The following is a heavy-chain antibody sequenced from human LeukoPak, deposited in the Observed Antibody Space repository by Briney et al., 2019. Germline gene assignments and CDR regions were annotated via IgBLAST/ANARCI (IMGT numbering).Heavy chain of an antibody. J-gene: IGHJ4*02. Sequence: SQTLSLTCTVSGGSISSYYWSWIRQPPGKGLEWIGYIYYSGSTNYNPSLKSRVTISVDTSKNQFSLKLRSVTAADTAVYYCARVEWSLDYWGQGTLVTVSS. D-gene: IGHD3-3*01. CDR3: ARVEWSLDY. CDR1: GGSISSYY. CDR2: IYYSGST. V-gene: IGHV4-59*12.